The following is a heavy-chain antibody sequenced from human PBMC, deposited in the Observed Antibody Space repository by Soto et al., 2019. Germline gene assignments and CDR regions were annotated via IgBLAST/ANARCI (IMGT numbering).Heavy chain of an antibody. V-gene: IGHV3-15*01. CDR2: IKSKTDGGTT. CDR3: TTAEYSSSVWHYYYYYGMDV. D-gene: IGHD6-6*01. J-gene: IGHJ6*02. CDR1: GFTFSNAW. Sequence: GGSLRLSCAASGFTFSNAWMSWVRQAPGKGLEWVGRIKSKTDGGTTDYAAPVTGRFTISRDDSKNTLYLQMNSLKTEDTAVYYCTTAEYSSSVWHYYYYYGMDVWGQGTTVTVSS.